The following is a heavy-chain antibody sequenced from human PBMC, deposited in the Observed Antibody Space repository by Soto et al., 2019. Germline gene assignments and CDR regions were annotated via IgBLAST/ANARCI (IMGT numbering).Heavy chain of an antibody. CDR1: GASMTSSHW. Sequence: QVQLQESGPGLVKPSGTLSLTCAVSGASMTSSHWRSWVRQPPGKGLEWIGEIYHTGSANYKPSLESRVTISVDKSKNQFSLILTSVTAADTSTYYCARRTTGSCWYPMFDNWGQGALVTVSS. V-gene: IGHV4-4*02. CDR3: ARRTTGSCWYPMFDN. J-gene: IGHJ4*02. D-gene: IGHD6-19*01. CDR2: IYHTGSA.